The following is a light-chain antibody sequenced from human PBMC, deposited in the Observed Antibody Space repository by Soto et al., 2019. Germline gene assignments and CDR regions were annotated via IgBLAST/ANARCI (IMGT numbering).Light chain of an antibody. V-gene: IGKV1-12*01. Sequence: TQSPGTLSLSPGERATPSCRASQSVSNNYSAWYQQKPGKAPKLLIYAASSLQSGVPSRFSGSGSGTDFTLTINSLQPEDFAAYYCQQAYSFPITFGQGTRLEIK. CDR2: AAS. CDR1: QSVSNNY. CDR3: QQAYSFPIT. J-gene: IGKJ5*01.